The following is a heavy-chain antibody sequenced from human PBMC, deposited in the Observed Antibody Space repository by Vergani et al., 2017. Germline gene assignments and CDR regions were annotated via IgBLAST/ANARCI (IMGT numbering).Heavy chain of an antibody. CDR2: IIPIFGTA. V-gene: IGHV1-69*01. Sequence: QVQLVQSGAEVKKPGSSVKVSCKASGGTFSSYAISLVRQAPGQGLEWMGGIIPIFGTANYAQKFQGRVTITADESTSTAYMELSSLRSEDTAVYYCASSHLEWSRPTAFDYWGQGTLVTVSS. CDR1: GGTFSSYA. J-gene: IGHJ4*02. D-gene: IGHD3-3*01. CDR3: ASSHLEWSRPTAFDY.